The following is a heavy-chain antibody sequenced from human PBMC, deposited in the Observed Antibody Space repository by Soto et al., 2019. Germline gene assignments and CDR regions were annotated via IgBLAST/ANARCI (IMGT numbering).Heavy chain of an antibody. D-gene: IGHD3-10*02. CDR3: ARDVRGSQAFDL. Sequence: GGSLRLSCAASGFTFSDYYMSWVRQAPGKGLEWVSLIYSGDNTYYPDSVKGRFTISRDNSKNTLYLQMNSLRAEDTALYYCARDVRGSQAFDLWGQGTLVTVSS. CDR2: IYSGDNT. CDR1: GFTFSDYY. J-gene: IGHJ4*02. V-gene: IGHV3-53*01.